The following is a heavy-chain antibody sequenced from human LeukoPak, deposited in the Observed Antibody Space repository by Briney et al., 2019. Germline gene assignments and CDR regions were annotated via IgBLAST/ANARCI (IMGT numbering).Heavy chain of an antibody. D-gene: IGHD5-24*01. CDR2: ISWDGGST. V-gene: IGHV3-43*02. CDR3: AKDVGRDGYNPNFDY. J-gene: IGHJ4*02. CDR1: GFTFDDYA. Sequence: PGGSLRLSCAASGFTFDDYAMHWVRQAPGKGRGWVSLISWDGGSTYYADSVKGRFTISRDNSKNSLYLQMNSLRTEDTALYYCAKDVGRDGYNPNFDYWGQGTLVTVSS.